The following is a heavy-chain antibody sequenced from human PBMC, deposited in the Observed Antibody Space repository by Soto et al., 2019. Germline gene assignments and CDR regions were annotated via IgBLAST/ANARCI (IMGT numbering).Heavy chain of an antibody. CDR1: GFTFSAYT. D-gene: IGHD1-1*01. V-gene: IGHV3-48*02. Sequence: GPLRRSCAGSGFTFSAYTMNGVRQAPGKGLEWVSYINSVHNPIYYADSVKGRFTISRDDAKNSLYLQMNSLRDEDTAVYYCARTGANVGLDVWGQGTTVTVSS. CDR2: INSVHNPI. CDR3: ARTGANVGLDV. J-gene: IGHJ6*02.